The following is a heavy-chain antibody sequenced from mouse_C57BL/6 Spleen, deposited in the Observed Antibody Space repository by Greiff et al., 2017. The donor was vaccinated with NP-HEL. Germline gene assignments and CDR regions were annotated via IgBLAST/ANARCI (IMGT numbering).Heavy chain of an antibody. CDR2: IDPSDSYT. V-gene: IGHV1-69*01. D-gene: IGHD2-4*01. CDR3: ARYDYDGFAY. CDR1: GYTFTSYW. Sequence: QVQLQQPGAELVMPGASVKLSCKASGYTFTSYWMHWVKQRPGQGLEWIGEIDPSDSYTNYNQKFKGKSTLTVDKSSSTAYMQLSSLTSEDSAGYCCARYDYDGFAYWVQGTLVTVSA. J-gene: IGHJ3*01.